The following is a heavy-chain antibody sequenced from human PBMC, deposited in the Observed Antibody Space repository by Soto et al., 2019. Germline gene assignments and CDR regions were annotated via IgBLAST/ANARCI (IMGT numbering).Heavy chain of an antibody. V-gene: IGHV3-66*01. J-gene: IGHJ4*02. CDR1: GFTVRTND. D-gene: IGHD6-19*01. CDR2: IHRVENSKYSDST. CDR3: ARDGSGPFDY. Sequence: EVQLVESGGGLIQAGGSLRLSCAASGFTVRTNDMSWVRQAPGKGLEWIALIHRVENSKYSDSTYYADSVRDRFTISRGNSKNTVDLQMNDLSAEDTAMYYCARDGSGPFDYWGQGSLVTVSS.